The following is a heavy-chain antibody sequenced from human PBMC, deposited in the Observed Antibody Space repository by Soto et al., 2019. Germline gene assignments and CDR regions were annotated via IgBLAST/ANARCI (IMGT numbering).Heavy chain of an antibody. D-gene: IGHD2-21*02. J-gene: IGHJ5*02. CDR3: ARDLEAYCGGDCSANWFDP. Sequence: VKVSCKASGYTFTSYGISWVRHAPGQGLEWMGWISAYNGNTNYAQKLQGRVTMTTDTSTSTAYMELRSLRSDDTAVYYCARDLEAYCGGDCSANWFDPWGQGTLVTVSS. V-gene: IGHV1-18*01. CDR2: ISAYNGNT. CDR1: GYTFTSYG.